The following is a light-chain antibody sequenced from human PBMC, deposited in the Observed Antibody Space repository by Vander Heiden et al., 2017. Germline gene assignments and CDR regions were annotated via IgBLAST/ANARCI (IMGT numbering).Light chain of an antibody. CDR3: LIWHTSAWV. Sequence: QAVLTQPSSLSASPGASASLPSTLRSHINVGTYRIYWYQQKPGSPPQYLLRYNSDSDKQQGSGVPSRFSGSKDASANAGILLISGRQSEDEADYYCLIWHTSAWVFGGGTKLTVL. J-gene: IGLJ3*02. CDR1: SHINVGTYR. V-gene: IGLV5-45*03. CDR2: YNSDSDK.